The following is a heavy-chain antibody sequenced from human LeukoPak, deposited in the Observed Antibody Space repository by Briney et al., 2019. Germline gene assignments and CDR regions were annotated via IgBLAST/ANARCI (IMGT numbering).Heavy chain of an antibody. CDR3: ASVVVVAATIDY. CDR1: GGSISSSSYY. D-gene: IGHD2-15*01. CDR2: IYYSGST. J-gene: IGHJ4*02. Sequence: PSETLSLTCTVSGGSISSSSYYWGWIRQPPGKGLEWIGSIYYSGSTYYNPSLKSRVTISVDTSKNQFSLKLSSVTAADTAVYYCASVVVVAATIDYWGQGTLVTVSS. V-gene: IGHV4-39*01.